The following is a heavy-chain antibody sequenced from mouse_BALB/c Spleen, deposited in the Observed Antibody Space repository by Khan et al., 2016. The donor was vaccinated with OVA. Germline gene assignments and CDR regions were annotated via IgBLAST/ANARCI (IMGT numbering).Heavy chain of an antibody. Sequence: EVELVESGGGLVKPGGSLKLSCAASGFAFSSYDMSWVRQTPEKRLEWVAFISISGGTTYYPDTVKGRFTISRDNAKNTLYLQMNSLKSEDTAMXYCTRPHYYGSNYYFDYWGQGTTLTVSS. D-gene: IGHD1-1*01. CDR1: GFAFSSYD. V-gene: IGHV5-12-1*01. J-gene: IGHJ2*01. CDR3: TRPHYYGSNYYFDY. CDR2: ISISGGTT.